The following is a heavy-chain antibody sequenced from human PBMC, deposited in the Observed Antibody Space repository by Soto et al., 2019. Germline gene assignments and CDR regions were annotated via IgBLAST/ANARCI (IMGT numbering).Heavy chain of an antibody. V-gene: IGHV3-9*01. CDR1: GFTFDDYA. CDR2: ISWNSGSI. D-gene: IGHD3-10*01. Sequence: GGSLRLSCASSGFTFDDYAMHWVRQAPGKGLEWVSGISWNSGSIGYADSVKGRFTISRDNSKNTLSLEMSSLRAEDTATYYCVKFRGRAYPYYYKDVWGKGTTVTVSS. CDR3: VKFRGRAYPYYYKDV. J-gene: IGHJ6*03.